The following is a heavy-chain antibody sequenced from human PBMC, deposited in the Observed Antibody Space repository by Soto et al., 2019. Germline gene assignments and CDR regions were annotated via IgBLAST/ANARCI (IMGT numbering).Heavy chain of an antibody. CDR3: AKIVGGGSHHDAFAI. D-gene: IGHD2-15*01. J-gene: IGHJ3*02. V-gene: IGHV3-23*01. CDR1: GFTFRSYA. Sequence: EVQLLESGGGLVEPGGSLRLSCAASGFTFRSYAMTWVRQAPGKGLEWVSYTGGGGVSTYYADSVKGRFTSSRDDSTNTLYLQMNSLRAEDTALYYCAKIVGGGSHHDAFAIWGQGTMVTVSS. CDR2: TGGGGVST.